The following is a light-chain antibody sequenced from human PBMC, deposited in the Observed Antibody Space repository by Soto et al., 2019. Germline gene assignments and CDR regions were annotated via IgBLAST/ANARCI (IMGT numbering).Light chain of an antibody. CDR2: KAS. V-gene: IGKV1-5*03. Sequence: DIRMTQSPSTLSASIGDRVTITCRASQRISSWLAWYQQTPGRAPKLLIYKASSLESGVPSRFSGSGSGTEFTLTISSLQPDDFATYYCQQYNSYSTWTFGQGTKVEIK. CDR1: QRISSW. J-gene: IGKJ1*01. CDR3: QQYNSYSTWT.